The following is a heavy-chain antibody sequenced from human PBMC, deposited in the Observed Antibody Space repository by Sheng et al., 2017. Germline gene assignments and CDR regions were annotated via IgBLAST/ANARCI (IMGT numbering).Heavy chain of an antibody. Sequence: QVQLVQSGAEVKKPGASVKVSCKASGYTFTGYYMHWVRQAPGQGLEWMGWINPNSGGTNYAQKFQGRVTMTRDTSISTAYMELSRLRSDDTAVYYCARDLGSEWSSPSYYYYYMDVWGQGTTVTVSS. J-gene: IGHJ6*03. CDR3: ARDLGSEWSSPSYYYYYMDV. V-gene: IGHV1-2*02. D-gene: IGHD3-3*01. CDR1: GYTFTGYY. CDR2: INPNSGGT.